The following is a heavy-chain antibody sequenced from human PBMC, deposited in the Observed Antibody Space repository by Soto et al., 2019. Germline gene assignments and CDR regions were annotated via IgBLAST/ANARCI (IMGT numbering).Heavy chain of an antibody. J-gene: IGHJ3*02. V-gene: IGHV4-31*03. CDR1: GGSISSGGYY. CDR3: ARAPQLLRFLEWLTYAFDI. Sequence: QVQLQESGPGLVKPSQTLSLTCTVSGGSISSGGYYWSWIRQHPGKGLEWIGYIYYSGSTYYNPSLKSRVTISVDTSKNQFSLKLSSVTAADTAVYYCARAPQLLRFLEWLTYAFDIWGQGTMVTVSS. CDR2: IYYSGST. D-gene: IGHD3-3*01.